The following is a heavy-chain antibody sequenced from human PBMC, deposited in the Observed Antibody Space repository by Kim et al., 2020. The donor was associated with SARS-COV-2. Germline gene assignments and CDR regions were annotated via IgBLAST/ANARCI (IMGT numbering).Heavy chain of an antibody. D-gene: IGHD3-22*01. V-gene: IGHV3-23*01. CDR3: AKSPARSMIVVVKYYFDY. J-gene: IGHJ4*02. Sequence: GESLRLSCAASGFTFSSYAMSWVRQAPGKGLEWVSAISGSGGSTYYADSVKGRFTISRDNSKNTLYLQMNSLRAEDTAVYYCAKSPARSMIVVVKYYFDYWGQGTLVTVSS. CDR1: GFTFSSYA. CDR2: ISGSGGST.